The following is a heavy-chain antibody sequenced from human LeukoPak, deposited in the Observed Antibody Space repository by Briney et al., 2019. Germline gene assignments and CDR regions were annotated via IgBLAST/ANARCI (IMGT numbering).Heavy chain of an antibody. Sequence: PSETLSLTCTVSGGSISTYHWSWIRQPAGKGLEWIGRIYTSGSTSYSPSLKSRVSISVHKPKSQFSLKLSSVTAADTAVYYCARDLEHCDSTSCHNWFDPWGQGTLVTVSS. V-gene: IGHV4-4*07. D-gene: IGHD2-2*01. CDR1: GGSISTYH. J-gene: IGHJ5*02. CDR2: IYTSGST. CDR3: ARDLEHCDSTSCHNWFDP.